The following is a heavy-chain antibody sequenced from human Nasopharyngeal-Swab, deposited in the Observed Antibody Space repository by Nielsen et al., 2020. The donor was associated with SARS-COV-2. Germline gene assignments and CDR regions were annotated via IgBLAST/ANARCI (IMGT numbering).Heavy chain of an antibody. CDR1: GYSFTSYW. Sequence: GESLKISCKGSGYSFTSYWIGWVRQIPGKGLEWMGIIYPGDSDTRYSPSFQGQVTISADKSISTAYLQWSSLKASDTAMYYCARHSLYCSSTSCYVSVFDIWGQGTMVTVSS. J-gene: IGHJ3*02. CDR3: ARHSLYCSSTSCYVSVFDI. CDR2: IYPGDSDT. D-gene: IGHD2-2*01. V-gene: IGHV5-51*01.